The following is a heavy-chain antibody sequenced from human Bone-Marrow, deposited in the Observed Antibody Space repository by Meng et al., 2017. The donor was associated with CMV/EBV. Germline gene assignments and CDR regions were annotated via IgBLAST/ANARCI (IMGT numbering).Heavy chain of an antibody. D-gene: IGHD6-19*01. J-gene: IGHJ4*02. V-gene: IGHV3-48*04. Sequence: GGSLRLSCAASGFTFSSYSMNWVRQAPGKGLEWVSYISSSSSTIYYADSVKGRFTISRDNAKNSLYLQMNSLRAKDTAVYYCASAGVWQWLSIGDYWGQGTLVTVSS. CDR3: ASAGVWQWLSIGDY. CDR2: ISSSSSTI. CDR1: GFTFSSYS.